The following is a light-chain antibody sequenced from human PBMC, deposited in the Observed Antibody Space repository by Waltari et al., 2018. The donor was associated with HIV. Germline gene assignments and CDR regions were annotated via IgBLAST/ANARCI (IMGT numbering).Light chain of an antibody. J-gene: IGKJ1*01. Sequence: EIVMTQSPATLSVSPGERATLSCRASQSVSSNLAWYQQKPGQAPRLLIYGASTRATGIPVRFSGTGSGTEFTLTISSLQSEDFAFYYCQQYNNWPQRTFGQGTKVEIK. CDR1: QSVSSN. CDR2: GAS. CDR3: QQYNNWPQRT. V-gene: IGKV3-15*01.